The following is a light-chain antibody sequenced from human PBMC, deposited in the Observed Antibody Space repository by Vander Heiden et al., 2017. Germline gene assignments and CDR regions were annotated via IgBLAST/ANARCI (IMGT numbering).Light chain of an antibody. J-gene: IGKJ3*01. CDR2: DAS. Sequence: DIQMTQSPSSLSASVGDRVTITCQASQDISNYLNWYQQKPGKAPKLLIYDASNLETGVPSRFSGSGSGTDFTFTISSLQPEDIATYYCQQDDNLPQTFGPGTKVDIK. CDR3: QQDDNLPQT. V-gene: IGKV1-33*01. CDR1: QDISNY.